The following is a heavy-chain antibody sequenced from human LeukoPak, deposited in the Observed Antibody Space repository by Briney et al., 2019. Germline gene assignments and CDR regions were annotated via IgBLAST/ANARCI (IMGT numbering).Heavy chain of an antibody. J-gene: IGHJ1*01. CDR1: GMTFSDHW. CDR3: TTGPSYGYEW. CDR2: IKTDGRTT. D-gene: IGHD3-16*01. Sequence: GGSLRLSCAASGMTFSDHWMHWVRQVPGKGLVWVSLIKTDGRTTIYADSVKGRFTISRDNGKSTLYLQMNSLRAEDTAIYSCTTGPSYGYEWWGQGTVVTVSS. V-gene: IGHV3-74*01.